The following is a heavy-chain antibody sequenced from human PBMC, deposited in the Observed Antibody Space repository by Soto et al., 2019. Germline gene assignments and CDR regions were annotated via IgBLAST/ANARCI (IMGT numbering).Heavy chain of an antibody. V-gene: IGHV4-61*01. CDR1: GGSVSSGSYY. Sequence: QVQLQESGPGLVKPSETLSLTCTVSGGSVSSGSYYWSWIRQPPGKGLEWIGYIYYSGSTNYNPSLKSRVTISVDTSKNQFSLKLSSVTAADTAVYYCASVTRTCISTSCYRYYYGMDVWGQETTVTVSS. J-gene: IGHJ6*02. CDR3: ASVTRTCISTSCYRYYYGMDV. CDR2: IYYSGST. D-gene: IGHD2-2*02.